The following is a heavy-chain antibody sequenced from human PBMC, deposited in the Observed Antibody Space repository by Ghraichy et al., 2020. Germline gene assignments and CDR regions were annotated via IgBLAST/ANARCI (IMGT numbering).Heavy chain of an antibody. D-gene: IGHD2-15*01. CDR3: ARGLLRRCYGGTCFRGPYFAGMDV. CDR1: GGSISNYY. J-gene: IGHJ6*02. Sequence: SETLSLTCTVSGGSISNYYWTWIRQSPGKGLEWITYMSYSGSTYYNPSLKSRVTISIDTSKNQFSLKLNSVTAADTAVYYCARGLLRRCYGGTCFRGPYFAGMDVWGQGTTVTVSS. CDR2: MSYSGST. V-gene: IGHV4-59*01.